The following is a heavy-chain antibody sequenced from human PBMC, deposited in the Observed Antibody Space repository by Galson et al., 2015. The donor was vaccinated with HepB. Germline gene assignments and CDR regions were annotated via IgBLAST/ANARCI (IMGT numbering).Heavy chain of an antibody. D-gene: IGHD5-24*01. CDR2: ISYDGSNK. CDR3: AGDGGDGYNWDAFDI. Sequence: SLRLSWAPSGFTFSSYAMPWVRQAPGKGLEWVAVISYDGSNKYYADSVKGRFTISRDNSKNTLYLQMNSLRAEDTAVYYCAGDGGDGYNWDAFDIWGQGTMVTVSS. V-gene: IGHV3-30*04. J-gene: IGHJ3*02. CDR1: GFTFSSYA.